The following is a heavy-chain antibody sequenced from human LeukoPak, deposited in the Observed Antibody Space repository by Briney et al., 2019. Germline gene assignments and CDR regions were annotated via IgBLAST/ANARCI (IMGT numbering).Heavy chain of an antibody. CDR3: ARQYCSSTSCYGWFDP. D-gene: IGHD2-2*01. V-gene: IGHV1-69*05. J-gene: IGHJ5*02. Sequence: SVKVSCKASGGTFSSYAISWVRQAPGQGLEWMGGIIPIFGTANYAQKFQGRVTITTDESTSTAYMELSSLRSEDTAAYYCARQYCSSTSCYGWFDPWGQGTLVTVSS. CDR1: GGTFSSYA. CDR2: IIPIFGTA.